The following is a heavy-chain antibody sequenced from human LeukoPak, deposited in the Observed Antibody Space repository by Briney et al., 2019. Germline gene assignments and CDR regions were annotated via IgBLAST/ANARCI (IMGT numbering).Heavy chain of an antibody. CDR2: MNPNSGNT. Sequence: SVKVSCKASGYTFTSYDINWVRQATGQGLEWMGWMNPNSGNTGYAQKFQGRVTITRNTSISTAYMELSSLRSEDTAVYYCVKSEGYSYGPGRHYYYYMDVWGKGTTVTVSS. CDR3: VKSEGYSYGPGRHYYYYMDV. CDR1: GYTFTSYD. J-gene: IGHJ6*03. D-gene: IGHD5-18*01. V-gene: IGHV1-8*03.